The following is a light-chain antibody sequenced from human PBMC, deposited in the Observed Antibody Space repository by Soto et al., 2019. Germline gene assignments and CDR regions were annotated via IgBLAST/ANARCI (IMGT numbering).Light chain of an antibody. CDR3: SSYAGSNTDYV. CDR2: EVS. CDR1: NSDVGIYNL. J-gene: IGLJ1*01. V-gene: IGLV2-14*02. Sequence: QSVLTQPASVSGSPGQSITVSCTGINSDVGIYNLVSWYQQHPGKVPKLMIYEVSKRPSGVPDRFSGSKSGNTASLTVSGLQAEDEADYYCSSYAGSNTDYVFGTGTKLTVL.